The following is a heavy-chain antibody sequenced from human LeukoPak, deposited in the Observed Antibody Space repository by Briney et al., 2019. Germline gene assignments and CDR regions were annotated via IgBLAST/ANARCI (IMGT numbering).Heavy chain of an antibody. CDR2: INPSGGST. J-gene: IGHJ4*02. Sequence: ASVKVSCKASGYTFTSYYMHWVRQAPGQGLEWMGIINPSGGSTSYAQKFQGRVTMTRDTSTSTVYMELSSLRSEDTAVYYCARDSLGYCSGGSCYSGPGVNYWGQGTLVTVSS. V-gene: IGHV1-46*01. CDR1: GYTFTSYY. CDR3: ARDSLGYCSGGSCYSGPGVNY. D-gene: IGHD2-15*01.